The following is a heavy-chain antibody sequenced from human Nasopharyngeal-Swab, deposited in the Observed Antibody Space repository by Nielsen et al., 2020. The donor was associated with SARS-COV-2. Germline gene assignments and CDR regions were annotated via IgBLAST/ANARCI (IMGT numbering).Heavy chain of an antibody. CDR2: ISGSGGST. Sequence: GGSLTLSCAASGFTFSSYAMSWVRQAPGKGLEWVSAISGSGGSTYYADSVKGRCTISRDNSKNTLYLQMNSLRAEDTAVYYCAKALLHIVVVTAPGGYWGQGTLVTVSS. J-gene: IGHJ4*02. CDR3: AKALLHIVVVTAPGGY. CDR1: GFTFSSYA. D-gene: IGHD2-21*02. V-gene: IGHV3-23*01.